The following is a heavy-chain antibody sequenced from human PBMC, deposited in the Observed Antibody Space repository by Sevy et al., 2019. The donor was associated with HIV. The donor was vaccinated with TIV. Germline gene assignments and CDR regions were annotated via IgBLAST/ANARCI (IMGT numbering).Heavy chain of an antibody. CDR2: LSSDGTEK. J-gene: IGHJ3*01. CDR3: ARDRVGVTIEDACDV. CDR1: GFTFSTYG. Sequence: QLGGSLRLSCAASGFTFSTYGMHWVRQAPGKGLEWVAVLSSDGTEKYYADSMKGRFTISRDNSKSTLYLEMHSLRAEDTALYYCARDRVGVTIEDACDVWGQGTMVTVSS. V-gene: IGHV3-30*03. D-gene: IGHD1-26*01.